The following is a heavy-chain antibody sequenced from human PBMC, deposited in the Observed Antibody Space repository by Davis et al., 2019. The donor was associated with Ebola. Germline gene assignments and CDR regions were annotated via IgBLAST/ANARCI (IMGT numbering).Heavy chain of an antibody. CDR3: ARDTSRVVPPGAFDI. D-gene: IGHD2-15*01. J-gene: IGHJ3*02. V-gene: IGHV3-7*01. CDR2: IKQDGSEK. Sequence: GGSLRLSCAASGFTFSSYSMSWVRQAPGKGLEWVANIKQDGSEKYYVDSVKGRFTISRDNAKNSLYLQMNSLRVEDTAVYYCARDTSRVVPPGAFDIWGQGTMVTVSS. CDR1: GFTFSSYS.